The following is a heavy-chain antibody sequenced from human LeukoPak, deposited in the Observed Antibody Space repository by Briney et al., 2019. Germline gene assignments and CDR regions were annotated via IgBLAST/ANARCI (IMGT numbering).Heavy chain of an antibody. J-gene: IGHJ6*02. CDR3: TKDTYCHDSSGYYGGRRLYYYYGGMDV. Sequence: GRSLRLSCAVSGFTFNNYAMSWVRQPPGKGLEWVSVISAVGGSTYYADSVKGGFTISRDNSKNTLYLQMNSLRAEDTAVYYCTKDTYCHDSSGYYGGRRLYYYYGGMDVWGQGTTVTVSS. V-gene: IGHV3-23*01. CDR2: ISAVGGST. CDR1: GFTFNNYA. D-gene: IGHD3-22*01.